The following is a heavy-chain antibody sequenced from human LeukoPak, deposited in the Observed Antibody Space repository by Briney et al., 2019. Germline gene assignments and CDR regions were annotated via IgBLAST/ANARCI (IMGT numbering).Heavy chain of an antibody. CDR1: GGTFTTYA. CDR3: ARVPQGSSWPYYFDY. CDR2: IVPILGRA. D-gene: IGHD6-13*01. V-gene: IGHV1-69*04. J-gene: IGHJ4*02. Sequence: SVTVSCTASGGTFTTYAISWVRQARGQGLEWVGRIVPILGRANDAQNFQGRVTITADRSTTTAYMELGSLRSEDTAVYYCARVPQGSSWPYYFDYWGQGTLVTVSS.